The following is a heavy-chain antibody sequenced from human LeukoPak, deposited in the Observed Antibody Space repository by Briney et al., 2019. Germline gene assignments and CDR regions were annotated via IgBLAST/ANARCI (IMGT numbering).Heavy chain of an antibody. CDR2: FNPSGGST. Sequence: EASVKVSCKTSGYTFTTNYIHWVRQAPGQGLDWMGRFNPSGGSTRYAQKFQGRVTMTRDTSTSTVYMELSSLRSEDTAVYYCARHRLGDSSGYYFDYWGQGTLVTVSS. CDR3: ARHRLGDSSGYYFDY. J-gene: IGHJ4*02. V-gene: IGHV1-46*01. CDR1: GYTFTTNY. D-gene: IGHD3-22*01.